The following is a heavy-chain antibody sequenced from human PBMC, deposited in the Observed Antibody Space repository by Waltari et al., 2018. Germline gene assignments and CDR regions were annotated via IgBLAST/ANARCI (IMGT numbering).Heavy chain of an antibody. V-gene: IGHV4-34*01. CDR2: INHSGST. D-gene: IGHD5-18*01. J-gene: IGHJ5*02. CDR1: GASFSGYY. CDR3: ARLARGYSYGWVRSNWFDP. Sequence: QVQLQEWGAGSLKPSASLSLTCDAYGASFSGYYWCWIRLLPGKGLEWIGEINHSGSTNYHPSLKSRVTISVDTSKNQFSLKLSSVTAADTAVYYCARLARGYSYGWVRSNWFDPWGQGTLVTVSS.